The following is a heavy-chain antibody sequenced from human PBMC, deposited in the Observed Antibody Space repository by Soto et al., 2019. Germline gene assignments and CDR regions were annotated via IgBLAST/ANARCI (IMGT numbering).Heavy chain of an antibody. V-gene: IGHV3-23*01. J-gene: IGHJ6*02. D-gene: IGHD6-13*01. CDR1: GFTFSSLP. Sequence: EVQVLESGGGLVQPGGSLRLSCAASGFTFSSLPMNWVRQAPGKGLEWVSTITSSGGATYYADSVRGRFTISRDNSNNILYLEMNSLSADDTGLYYCAKDGAATGTHYYAMDVCGQGTTVTVSS. CDR3: AKDGAATGTHYYAMDV. CDR2: ITSSGGAT.